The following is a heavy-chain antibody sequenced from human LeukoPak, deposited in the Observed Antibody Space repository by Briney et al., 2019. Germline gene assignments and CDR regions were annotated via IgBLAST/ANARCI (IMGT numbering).Heavy chain of an antibody. CDR1: GGSFSGYY. D-gene: IGHD6-13*01. J-gene: IGHJ4*02. V-gene: IGHV4-34*01. CDR2: INHSGST. CDR3: ARGIAADY. Sequence: SETLSLTCAVYGGSFSGYYWSWIRQPPGKGLEWIGEINHSGSTNYNPSLKSRVTISVDTSKNQFSLKLSSVTAADTAVYYCARGIAADYWGQGTLVTVSS.